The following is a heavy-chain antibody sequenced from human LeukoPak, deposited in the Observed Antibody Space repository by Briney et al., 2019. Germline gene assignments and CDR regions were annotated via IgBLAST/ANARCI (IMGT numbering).Heavy chain of an antibody. CDR3: ARDRSGVGATPFDY. V-gene: IGHV1-69*13. CDR2: IIPIFGTA. D-gene: IGHD1-26*01. J-gene: IGHJ4*02. CDR1: GGTFSSYA. Sequence: SVKVSCKASGGTFSSYAISWVRQAPRQGLEWMGGIIPIFGTANYAQKFQGRVTITADESTSTAYMELSSLRSEDTAVYYCARDRSGVGATPFDYWGQGTLVTVSS.